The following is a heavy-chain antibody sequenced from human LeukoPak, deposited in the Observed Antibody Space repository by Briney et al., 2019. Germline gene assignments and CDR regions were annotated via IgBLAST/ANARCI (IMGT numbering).Heavy chain of an antibody. D-gene: IGHD5-18*01. CDR2: ISGSGGST. V-gene: IGHV3-23*01. J-gene: IGHJ6*02. Sequence: GGSLRLSCAASGFTLSSYAMSGVRQAPGKGLEWVSAISGSGGSTYYADPVKGRFTISRDNSKNTLYLQMNSLRAEDTAVYYCAKDLIGYSYGRPLGMDVWGQGTTVTVSS. CDR1: GFTLSSYA. CDR3: AKDLIGYSYGRPLGMDV.